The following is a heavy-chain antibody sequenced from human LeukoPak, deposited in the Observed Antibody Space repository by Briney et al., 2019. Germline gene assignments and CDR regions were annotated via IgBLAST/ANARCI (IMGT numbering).Heavy chain of an antibody. J-gene: IGHJ6*03. D-gene: IGHD6-13*01. CDR3: ARELGWQQLRRGYMDV. V-gene: IGHV1-2*04. CDR1: GYTFTGYY. Sequence: GASVKVSCKASGYTFTGYYMHWVRQAPGQGLEWMGWINPNSGGTNYAQKFQGWVTMTRDTSISTAYMELSRLRSDDTAVYYCARELGWQQLRRGYMDVWGKGTTVTVSS. CDR2: INPNSGGT.